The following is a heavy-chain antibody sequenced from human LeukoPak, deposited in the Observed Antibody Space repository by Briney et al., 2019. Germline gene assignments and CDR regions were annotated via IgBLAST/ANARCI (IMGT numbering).Heavy chain of an antibody. D-gene: IGHD1-1*01. V-gene: IGHV3-23*01. J-gene: IGHJ6*03. Sequence: PGGSLRLSCAASGFTFSSYAMTWVRQAPGQGLEWVSAISGSGGGTFYSDSVKGRFTIPRDNSKNTLYLQMNSLRAEDTAVYYCAKGGTKLYYYYMDVWGKGTTLTVSS. CDR3: AKGGTKLYYYYMDV. CDR1: GFTFSSYA. CDR2: ISGSGGGT.